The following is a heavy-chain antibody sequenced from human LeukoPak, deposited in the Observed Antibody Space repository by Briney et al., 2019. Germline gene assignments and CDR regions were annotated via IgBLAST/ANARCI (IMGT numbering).Heavy chain of an antibody. CDR1: SGSISSSNW. V-gene: IGHV4-4*02. D-gene: IGHD3-22*01. J-gene: IGHJ4*02. CDR3: ARVSDYYDSSGSRHYYFDY. CDR2: IYHSGST. Sequence: PSETLSLTCAVSSGSISSSNWWSWVRQPPGKGLEWIGEIYHSGSTNYNPSLKSRVTISVDKSKNQFSLKLSSVTAADTAVYYCARVSDYYDSSGSRHYYFDYWGQGTLVTVSS.